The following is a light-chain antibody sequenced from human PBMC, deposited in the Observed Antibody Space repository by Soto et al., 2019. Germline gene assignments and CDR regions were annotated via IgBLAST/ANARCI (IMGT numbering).Light chain of an antibody. CDR1: GDLQRSHGYSY. J-gene: IGKJ2*01. V-gene: IGKV2-28*01. CDR3: MQVLQTPYT. Sequence: DIVMTQSPLSLPVIPGEPASISCRSSGDLQRSHGYSYLDGYLQKPGQSPQLLIYLGSNRASGVPDRFSGSGSGTDFTLKISRVEAEDVGVYYCMQVLQTPYTFGQGTRLEIK. CDR2: LGS.